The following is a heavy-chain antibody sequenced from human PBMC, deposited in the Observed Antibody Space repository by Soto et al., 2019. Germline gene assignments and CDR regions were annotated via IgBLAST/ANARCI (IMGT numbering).Heavy chain of an antibody. CDR2: IIPIFGTA. J-gene: IGHJ4*02. D-gene: IGHD3-22*01. CDR1: GGTFSSYA. V-gene: IGHV1-69*13. CDR3: ASSTYYYDSSGYPYPFYFDY. Sequence: SVKVSCKASGGTFSSYAISWVRQAPGQGLEWMGGIIPIFGTANYAQKFQGRVTITADESTSTAYMELSSLRSEDTAVYYFASSTYYYDSSGYPYPFYFDYWGQGTLVTVSS.